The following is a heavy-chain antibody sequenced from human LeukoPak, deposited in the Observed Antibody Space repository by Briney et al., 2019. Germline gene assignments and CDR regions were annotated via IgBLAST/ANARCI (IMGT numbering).Heavy chain of an antibody. CDR3: ARGPVYSSGWYDPFHDY. V-gene: IGHV1-2*02. CDR2: INPNSGGT. J-gene: IGHJ4*02. CDR1: GYTFTGYY. D-gene: IGHD6-19*01. Sequence: ASVKVSCKASGYTFTGYYMHWVRQAPGQGLEWMGRINPNSGGTNYAQKFQGRVTMTRDTSISTAYMELSRLRSDDTAVYYCARGPVYSSGWYDPFHDYWGQGTLVTVSS.